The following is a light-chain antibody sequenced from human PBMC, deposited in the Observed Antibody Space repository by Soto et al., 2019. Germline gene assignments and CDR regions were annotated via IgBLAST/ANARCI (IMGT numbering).Light chain of an antibody. CDR3: QSFDSSLSGWV. CDR2: GNS. J-gene: IGLJ2*01. Sequence: QSVLTQPPSVSGAPGQRVTISCTGSSSNIGAGYDVHWYQQLPGTAPKLLIYGNSNRPSGVPDRISGSKSGTSASLAISGLQAEDEADYYCQSFDSSLSGWVFGGETKLSVL. V-gene: IGLV1-40*01. CDR1: SSNIGAGYD.